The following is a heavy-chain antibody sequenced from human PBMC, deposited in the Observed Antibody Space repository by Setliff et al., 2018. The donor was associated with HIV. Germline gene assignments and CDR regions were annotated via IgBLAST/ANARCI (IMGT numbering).Heavy chain of an antibody. CDR3: ARVSYYDSSGYYGYWYFDL. Sequence: SVKVSCKASGATFSSYAISRVRQAPGQGLEWMGRIIPMFGTAIYAQKFQGRVTITADKSTSTAYMELSSLRSDDTAVYFCARVSYYDSSGYYGYWYFDLWGRGTLVNVSS. J-gene: IGHJ2*01. V-gene: IGHV1-69*06. CDR1: GATFSSYA. D-gene: IGHD3-22*01. CDR2: IIPMFGTA.